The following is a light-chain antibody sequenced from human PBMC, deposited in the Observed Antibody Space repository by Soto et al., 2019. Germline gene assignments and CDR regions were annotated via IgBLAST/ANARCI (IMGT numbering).Light chain of an antibody. CDR1: QSVSSN. Sequence: EIGLTQSPGTLSLSPGERATLSCRASQSVSSNLAWYQQKPGQAPRLLIYGASTRATGIPARFSGSGSGTEFTLTISSLQSEDFAVYYCQQYNNWPPLTFGGGTKVDIK. CDR3: QQYNNWPPLT. CDR2: GAS. V-gene: IGKV3-15*01. J-gene: IGKJ4*01.